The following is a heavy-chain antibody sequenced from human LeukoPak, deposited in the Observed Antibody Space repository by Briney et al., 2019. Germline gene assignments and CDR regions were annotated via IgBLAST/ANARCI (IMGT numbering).Heavy chain of an antibody. V-gene: IGHV4-61*02. Sequence: SETLSLTCTVSGGSISSGSYYWSWIRQPAGKGLEWIGRIYTSGSTNYNPSLKSRVTISVDTSKNQFSLKLSSVTAADTAVYYCAAEQLRDAFDIWGQGTMVTVSS. J-gene: IGHJ3*02. CDR1: GGSISSGSYY. CDR3: AAEQLRDAFDI. CDR2: IYTSGST. D-gene: IGHD6-6*01.